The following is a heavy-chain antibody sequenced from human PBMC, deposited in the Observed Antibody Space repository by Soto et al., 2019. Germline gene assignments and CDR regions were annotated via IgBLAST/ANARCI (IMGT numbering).Heavy chain of an antibody. V-gene: IGHV3-23*01. Sequence: TGWSLRLSCAASGFTFSTYAMNWVRQAPGKGLEWVSAISGGGGSTYYADSVKGRVTISRDNSKNTLYLQMNSLRAEDTAVYYCAKVSLGALTFTDYYYYGLDVWGQGTTVTVSS. CDR3: AKVSLGALTFTDYYYYGLDV. D-gene: IGHD1-26*01. CDR1: GFTFSTYA. J-gene: IGHJ6*02. CDR2: ISGGGGST.